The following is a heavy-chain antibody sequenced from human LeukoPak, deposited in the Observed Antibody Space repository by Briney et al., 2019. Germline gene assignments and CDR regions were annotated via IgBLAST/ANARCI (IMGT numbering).Heavy chain of an antibody. J-gene: IGHJ3*02. V-gene: IGHV5-51*01. D-gene: IGHD3-22*01. CDR1: GYTFSNYW. Sequence: GESLKISCQGSGYTFSNYWIGWVRQMPGKGLEWMGIFYPGDFDTKYSPSFQGQVTISADKSINTAYLQWSSLKASDTAMYYCARLPTSPWYYDPTAFDIWGQGTMVTVSS. CDR3: ARLPTSPWYYDPTAFDI. CDR2: FYPGDFDT.